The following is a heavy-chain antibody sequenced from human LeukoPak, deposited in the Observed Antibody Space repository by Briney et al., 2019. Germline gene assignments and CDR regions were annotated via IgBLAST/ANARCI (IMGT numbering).Heavy chain of an antibody. J-gene: IGHJ5*02. V-gene: IGHV5-51*01. D-gene: IGHD3-3*01. CDR2: IYSGDSDT. Sequence: GESLRISCKGSGYSFTTYWIGWVRQMPGKGLEWVGIIYSGDSDTRYSPSFQGQVTISADKSISTAYLQWSSLKASDTAMYYCARGRFPNWFDPWGQGTLVTVSS. CDR3: ARGRFPNWFDP. CDR1: GYSFTTYW.